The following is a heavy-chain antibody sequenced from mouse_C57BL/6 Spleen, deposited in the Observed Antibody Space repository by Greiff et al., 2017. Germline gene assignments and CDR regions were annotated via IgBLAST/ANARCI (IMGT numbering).Heavy chain of an antibody. J-gene: IGHJ4*01. CDR1: GYTFTDYE. CDR2: IDPETGGT. V-gene: IGHV1-15*01. CDR3: TRGRF. Sequence: LVESGAELVRPGASVTLSCKASGYTFTDYEMHWVKQTPVHGLEWIGAIDPETGGTAYNQKFKGKAILTADKSSSTAYMELRSLTSEDSAVYYCTRGRFWGQGTSVTVSS.